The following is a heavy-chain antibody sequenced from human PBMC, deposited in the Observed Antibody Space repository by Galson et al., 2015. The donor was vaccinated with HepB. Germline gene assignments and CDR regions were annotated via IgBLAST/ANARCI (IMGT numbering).Heavy chain of an antibody. J-gene: IGHJ6*02. CDR1: GYTFTNYG. Sequence: SVKVSCKASGYTFTNYGITWVRQAPGQGLEWMGWISAYIHKTDHAQKFQGRVDMTTDTSTGTAYMELRSLRPDDTAMYYCARVDSPSGMLFSYYGMDAWGQGTTVTVSS. D-gene: IGHD3-3*01. CDR3: ARVDSPSGMLFSYYGMDA. V-gene: IGHV1-18*04. CDR2: ISAYIHKT.